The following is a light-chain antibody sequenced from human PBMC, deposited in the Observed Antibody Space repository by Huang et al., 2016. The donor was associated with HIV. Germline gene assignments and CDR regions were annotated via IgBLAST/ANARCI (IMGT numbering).Light chain of an antibody. J-gene: IGKJ5*01. V-gene: IGKV1-9*01. CDR1: QAISTY. Sequence: IQLTQSPSSLSASVGDRVTITCRASQAISTYLAWYQQKPGKVPKLLIHGASTLQSGVPSRFSGGGSGTDYTLTISGLQPEDLATYYCQQFSSYPLAFGQGTRLEIK. CDR3: QQFSSYPLA. CDR2: GAS.